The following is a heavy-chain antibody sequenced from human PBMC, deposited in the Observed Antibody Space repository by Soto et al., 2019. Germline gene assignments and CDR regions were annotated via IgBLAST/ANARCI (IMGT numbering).Heavy chain of an antibody. V-gene: IGHV3-23*01. CDR3: AKKSIPGLDWYFDL. J-gene: IGHJ2*01. D-gene: IGHD1-20*01. CDR2: ISGSGGST. CDR1: GFTFSSYA. Sequence: EGQLLESGGGLVQPGGSLRLSCAASGFTFSSYAMSWVRQAPGKGLEGVSAISGSGGSTYYADAVEGPFTISRDNSKATRYLQMHSLRAEDTAVYYCAKKSIPGLDWYFDLWGRGTLVTVSS.